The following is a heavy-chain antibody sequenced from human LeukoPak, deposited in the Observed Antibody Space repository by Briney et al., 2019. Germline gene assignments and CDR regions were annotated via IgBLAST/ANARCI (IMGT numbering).Heavy chain of an antibody. J-gene: IGHJ4*02. CDR2: ISSSGDST. D-gene: IGHD2-2*01. CDR1: GFTFSSYA. V-gene: IGHV3-23*01. Sequence: PGGSLRLSCAASGFTFSSYAMNWVRQAPGKGLEWVSVISSSGDSTYYADSVKGRFTISRDNSKNTLYLQMNSLRAEDTAVYSCASFLYCGSTSCPLDYWGQGTLVTVSS. CDR3: ASFLYCGSTSCPLDY.